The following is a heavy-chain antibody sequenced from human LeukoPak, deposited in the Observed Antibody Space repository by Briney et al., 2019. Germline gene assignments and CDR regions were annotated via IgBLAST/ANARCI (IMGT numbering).Heavy chain of an antibody. CDR2: ISWDGGST. V-gene: IGHV3-43D*03. J-gene: IGHJ6*03. CDR3: AKAPAPGADYYYYMDV. Sequence: GGSLRLSCAASGFTFDDYAMHWVRQAPGKGLEWVSLISWDGGSTYYADSVKGRFTISRDNSKNSLYLQMNSLRAEDTALYYCAKAPAPGADYYYYMDVWGKGTTVTVSS. D-gene: IGHD3-10*01. CDR1: GFTFDDYA.